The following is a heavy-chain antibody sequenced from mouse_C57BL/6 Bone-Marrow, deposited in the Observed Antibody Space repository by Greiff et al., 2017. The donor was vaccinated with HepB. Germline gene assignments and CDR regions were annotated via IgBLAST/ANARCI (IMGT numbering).Heavy chain of an antibody. CDR1: GYTFTSYW. CDR2: IHPNSGST. D-gene: IGHD3-2*02. V-gene: IGHV1-64*01. Sequence: QVQLQQPGAELVKPGASVKLSCKASGYTFTSYWMHWVKQRPGQGLEWIGMIHPNSGSTNYNEKFKSKATLTVDKSSSTAYMQLSSLTSEDAAVYFCATPDSSGYVLAWFAYWGQGTLVTVSA. J-gene: IGHJ3*01. CDR3: ATPDSSGYVLAWFAY.